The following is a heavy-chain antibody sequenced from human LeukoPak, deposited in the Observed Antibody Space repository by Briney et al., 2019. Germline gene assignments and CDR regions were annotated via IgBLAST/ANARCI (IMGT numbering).Heavy chain of an antibody. CDR2: IYTSGRT. CDR1: GGSISSYY. D-gene: IGHD6-13*01. CDR3: AVEIYSGSWWCFDP. V-gene: IGHV4-4*07. J-gene: IGHJ5*02. Sequence: PSETLSLTCTVSGGSISSYYWSWIRQPAGEGLEWIGRIYTSGRTNYNPSLKRRVTLSVDKSKNQFSLKLSSVTAADAAVYYCAVEIYSGSWWCFDPWGQGTLVTVSS.